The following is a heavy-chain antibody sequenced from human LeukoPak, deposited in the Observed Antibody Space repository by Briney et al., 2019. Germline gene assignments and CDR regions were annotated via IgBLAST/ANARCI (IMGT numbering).Heavy chain of an antibody. D-gene: IGHD2-2*01. Sequence: GGSLRLSCAASGFTFSSYSMNWVRQAPEKGLEWVSSISSSSSYIYYADSVKGRFTISRDNAKNSLYLQMNSLRAEDTAVYYCARAQPSSTKYCSGTSCYGFVYWGQGTLVTVSS. J-gene: IGHJ4*02. CDR1: GFTFSSYS. CDR3: ARAQPSSTKYCSGTSCYGFVY. CDR2: ISSSSSYI. V-gene: IGHV3-21*06.